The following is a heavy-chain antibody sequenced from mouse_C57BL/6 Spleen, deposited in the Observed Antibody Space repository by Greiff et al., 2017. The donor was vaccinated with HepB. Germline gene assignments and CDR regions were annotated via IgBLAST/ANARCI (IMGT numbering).Heavy chain of an antibody. CDR2: IYPGSGST. D-gene: IGHD1-1*01. V-gene: IGHV1-55*01. Sequence: VQLQQPGAELVKPGASVKMSCKASGYTFTSYWITWVKQRPGQGLEWIGDIYPGSGSTNYTEKFKSQATLTVDTSSSTAYMQLSSLTSEDSAVYYCASNYYYGSGSDYWGQGTTLTVSS. J-gene: IGHJ2*01. CDR3: ASNYYYGSGSDY. CDR1: GYTFTSYW.